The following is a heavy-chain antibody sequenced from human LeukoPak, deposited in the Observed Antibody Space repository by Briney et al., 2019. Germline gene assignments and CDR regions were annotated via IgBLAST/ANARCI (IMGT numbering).Heavy chain of an antibody. D-gene: IGHD3-22*01. CDR2: INHSGSA. Sequence: SETLSLTCAVYGGSFNSYYWSWIRQPPGKGLERIGEINHSGSAKYNPSLKSRVTISVDTSKNQLSLNLSSVTAADTAVYYCARRRGYYFDSSGYYHEGYFFDYWGQGTLVTVSS. CDR1: GGSFNSYY. CDR3: ARRRGYYFDSSGYYHEGYFFDY. V-gene: IGHV4-34*01. J-gene: IGHJ4*02.